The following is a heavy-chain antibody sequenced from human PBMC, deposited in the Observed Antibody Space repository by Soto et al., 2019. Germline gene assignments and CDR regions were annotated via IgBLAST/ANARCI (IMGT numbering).Heavy chain of an antibody. CDR3: ARELGGAPTH. CDR1: GFTFSSYA. CDR2: ISYDGSNK. J-gene: IGHJ4*02. V-gene: IGHV3-30-3*01. Sequence: QVQLVESGGGVVQPGRSLRLSCAASGFTFSSYAMHWVRQAPGKGLEWVAVISYDGSNKYYADSVKGRFTISRDNSKNTLYLKMNSLRAEDTAVYYCARELGGAPTHWGQGTLVTVAS. D-gene: IGHD1-26*01.